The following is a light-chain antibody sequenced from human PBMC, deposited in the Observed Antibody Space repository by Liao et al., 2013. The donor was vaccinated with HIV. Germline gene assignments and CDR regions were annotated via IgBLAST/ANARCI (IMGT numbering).Light chain of an antibody. V-gene: IGLV3-21*04. CDR1: NIGGRT. CDR3: QVWDSSSDHYF. J-gene: IGLJ1*01. CDR2: YDR. Sequence: SYELTQPPSVSVAPGKTATITCGGNNIGGRTVHWYQQRPGQAPVVVIYYDRDRPSGIPERFSGSNSANTATLTISRVEAGDEADYYCQVWDSSSDHYFFGTGTKVTVL.